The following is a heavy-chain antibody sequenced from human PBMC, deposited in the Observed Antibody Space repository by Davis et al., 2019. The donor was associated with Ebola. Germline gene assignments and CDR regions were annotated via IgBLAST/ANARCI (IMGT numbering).Heavy chain of an antibody. CDR1: GFTFSSYS. CDR2: ISSSSSYI. CDR3: ARDCSGGSCF. V-gene: IGHV3-21*01. Sequence: GESLKISCAASGFTFSSYSMNWVRQAPGKGLEWVSSISSSSSYIYYADSVKGRFTISRDNAKNSLYLQMNSLRAEDTAVYYCARDCSGGSCFWGQGTLVTVSS. J-gene: IGHJ4*02. D-gene: IGHD2-15*01.